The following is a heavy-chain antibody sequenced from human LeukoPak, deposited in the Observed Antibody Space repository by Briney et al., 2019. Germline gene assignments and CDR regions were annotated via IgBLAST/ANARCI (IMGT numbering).Heavy chain of an antibody. J-gene: IGHJ3*02. CDR2: IYTSGST. V-gene: IGHV4-61*02. CDR1: GGSISSGSYY. CDR3: ARFAAVDDAFDI. Sequence: SQTLSLTCTVSGGSISSGSYYWSWIRQPAGKGLEWIGRIYTSGSTNYNPSLKSRVTISVDTSKNQFSLKLSSVTAADTAMYYCARFAAVDDAFDIWGQGTMVTVSS. D-gene: IGHD6-19*01.